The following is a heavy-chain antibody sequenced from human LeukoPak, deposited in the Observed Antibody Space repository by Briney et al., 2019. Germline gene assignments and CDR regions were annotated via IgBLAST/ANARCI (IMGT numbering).Heavy chain of an antibody. V-gene: IGHV4-4*07. CDR3: ARVGTPVAGNYYYGKDV. CDR1: GGSISSYY. CDR2: IYTSGST. D-gene: IGHD6-19*01. J-gene: IGHJ6*02. Sequence: SETLSLTCTVSGGSISSYYWSWIRQPAGKGLEWIGRIYTSGSTNYNPSLKSRVTMSVDTSKNQFSLKLSSVTAADTAVYYCARVGTPVAGNYYYGKDVWGQGTTVTVSS.